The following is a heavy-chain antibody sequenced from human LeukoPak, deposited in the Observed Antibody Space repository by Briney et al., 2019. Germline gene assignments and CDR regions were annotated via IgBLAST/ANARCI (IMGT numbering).Heavy chain of an antibody. CDR2: ISYDGSNK. CDR3: ARDRVRWELQGYYFDY. V-gene: IGHV3-30-3*01. Sequence: PGGSLRLSCAASGFTFSSYAMHWVRQAPGKGLEWVAVISYDGSNKYYADSVKGRFTISRDNSKNTLYLQMNSLRAEDTAVYYCARDRVRWELQGYYFDYWGQGTLVTVSS. CDR1: GFTFSSYA. D-gene: IGHD1-26*01. J-gene: IGHJ4*02.